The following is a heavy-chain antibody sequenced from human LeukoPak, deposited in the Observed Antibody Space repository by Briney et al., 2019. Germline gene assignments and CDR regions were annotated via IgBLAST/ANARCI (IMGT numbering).Heavy chain of an antibody. J-gene: IGHJ3*02. Sequence: GASVKVSCKASGGTFNNYAINWVRQAPGQGLEWKGWISAYNGNTNYAQKLQGRVTMTTDTSTSTAYMELRSLRSDDTAVYYCAREGLGPPRWDIVVVVAAQGAFDIWGQGTMVTVSS. CDR2: ISAYNGNT. V-gene: IGHV1-18*01. CDR3: AREGLGPPRWDIVVVVAAQGAFDI. D-gene: IGHD2-15*01. CDR1: GGTFNNYA.